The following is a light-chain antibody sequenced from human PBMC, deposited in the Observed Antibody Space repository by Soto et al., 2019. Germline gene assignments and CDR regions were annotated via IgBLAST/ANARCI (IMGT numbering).Light chain of an antibody. J-gene: IGKJ1*01. CDR3: MQALQTPA. V-gene: IGKV2-28*01. CDR2: LGS. Sequence: DILMTQSPLSLPVTPGEPASISCRSSQSLLHSNGYNYLDWYLQKPGQSPQLLIYLGSNRASGVPDRFSGSGSGTDFTLKIXRVEAEDVGVYYCMQALQTPAFGQGTKV. CDR1: QSLLHSNGYNY.